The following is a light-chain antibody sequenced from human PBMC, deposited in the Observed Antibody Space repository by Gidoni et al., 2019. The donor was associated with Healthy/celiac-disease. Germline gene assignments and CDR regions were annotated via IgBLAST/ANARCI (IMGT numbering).Light chain of an antibody. CDR2: DAY. CDR1: QSVSSY. CDR3: QQRSNWRIT. V-gene: IGKV3-11*01. J-gene: IGKJ5*01. Sequence: EIVLTQSPATLSLSPGERATLSCRASQSVSSYLAWYQQKPGQAPRLLIYDAYNRATGIPARFSGSGSGTDFTLTISSLGPEDFAVYYCQQRSNWRITFGQGTRLEIK.